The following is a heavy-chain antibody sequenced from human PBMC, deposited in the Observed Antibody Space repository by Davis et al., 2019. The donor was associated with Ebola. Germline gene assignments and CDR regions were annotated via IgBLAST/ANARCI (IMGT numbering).Heavy chain of an antibody. CDR2: IYYSGST. J-gene: IGHJ4*02. CDR1: GFTFSSYG. CDR3: ARHQGSWSFYYVDY. Sequence: PGGSLRLSCAASGFTFSSYGMHWVRQAPGKGLEWIGSIYYSGSTYYNPSLKSRVTMSVDRSKNQFSLKVSSVTAADTAVYHCARHQGSWSFYYVDYWGQGTLVTVSS. V-gene: IGHV4-39*01. D-gene: IGHD3-10*01.